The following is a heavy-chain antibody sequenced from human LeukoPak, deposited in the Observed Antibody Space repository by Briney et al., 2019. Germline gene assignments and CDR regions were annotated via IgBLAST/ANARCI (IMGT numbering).Heavy chain of an antibody. V-gene: IGHV4-39*07. Sequence: SETLSLTCTVSGGSISSSSYYWGWIRQPPGKGLEWIGSIYYSGNTYYNPSLKSRVTISLDTSKKQFSLKLSSVTAADTAVYYCARAATAHYYYYMDVWGKGTTVTVSS. CDR3: ARAATAHYYYYMDV. CDR2: IYYSGNT. J-gene: IGHJ6*03. D-gene: IGHD1-26*01. CDR1: GGSISSSSYY.